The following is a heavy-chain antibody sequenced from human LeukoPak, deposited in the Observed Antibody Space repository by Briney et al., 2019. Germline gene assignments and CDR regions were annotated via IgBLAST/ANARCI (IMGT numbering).Heavy chain of an antibody. CDR1: GYTFTSYG. D-gene: IGHD6-13*01. V-gene: IGHV1-18*01. CDR3: ARDQIAAGLNWFDP. Sequence: ASVKVSCKASGYTFTSYGISWVRQAPGQGLVWMGWISAYNGNTNYAQKLQGRVTMTTDTSTSTAYMELRSLRSDDTAVYYCARDQIAAGLNWFDPWGQGTLVTVSS. CDR2: ISAYNGNT. J-gene: IGHJ5*02.